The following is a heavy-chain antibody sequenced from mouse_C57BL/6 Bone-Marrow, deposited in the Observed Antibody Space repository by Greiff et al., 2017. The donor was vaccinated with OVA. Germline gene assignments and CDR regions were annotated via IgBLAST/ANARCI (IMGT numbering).Heavy chain of an antibody. Sequence: VQLVESGPELVKPGASVKISCKASGYAFSSSWMNWVKQRPGKGLEWIGRIYPGDGDTNYNGKFKGKATLTADKSSSTAYMQLSSLTSEDSAVYFCARQDDGYSYWYFDVWGTGTTVTVSS. CDR2: IYPGDGDT. D-gene: IGHD2-3*01. CDR1: GYAFSSSW. J-gene: IGHJ1*03. V-gene: IGHV1-82*01. CDR3: ARQDDGYSYWYFDV.